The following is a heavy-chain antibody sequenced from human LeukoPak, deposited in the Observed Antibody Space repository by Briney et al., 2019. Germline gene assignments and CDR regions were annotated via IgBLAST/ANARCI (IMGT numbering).Heavy chain of an antibody. CDR1: GFTFSSYA. CDR2: ISGSGGST. D-gene: IGHD3-9*01. CDR3: AKEDVLRYFDWLSNFDY. Sequence: GGSLGLSCAASGFTFSSYAMSWVRQAPGKGLEWVSAISGSGGSTYYAGSVKGRFTISRDNSKNTLYLQMNSLRAEDTAVYYCAKEDVLRYFDWLSNFDYWGQGTLVTVSS. J-gene: IGHJ4*02. V-gene: IGHV3-23*01.